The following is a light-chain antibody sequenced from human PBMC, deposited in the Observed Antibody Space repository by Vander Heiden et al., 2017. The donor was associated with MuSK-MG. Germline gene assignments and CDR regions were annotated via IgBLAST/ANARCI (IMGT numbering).Light chain of an antibody. CDR1: SSNIGTNS. CDR3: AESDDNLDGWV. V-gene: IGLV1-44*01. J-gene: IGLJ3*02. CDR2: SNN. Sequence: QSVLTQPPSPSGAPGQSVIISCSGGSSNIGTNSVNWYQQFPEAETKRRIDSNNQRPSGVTDRVSGYKAGTYASPETSGLQSEDEANDYWAESDDNLDGWVFGGGTKLTVL.